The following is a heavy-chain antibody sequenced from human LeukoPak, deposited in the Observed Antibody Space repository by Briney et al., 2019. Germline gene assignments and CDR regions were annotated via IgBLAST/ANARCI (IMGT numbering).Heavy chain of an antibody. CDR2: INPNSGGT. D-gene: IGHD1-26*01. V-gene: IGHV1-2*02. CDR3: ARGTRGAIVGATKPMFFDP. J-gene: IGHJ5*02. CDR1: GYTFTGYY. Sequence: GASVKVSCKASGYTFTGYYMHWVRQAPGQGLEWMGWINPNSGGTNYAQKFQGRVTMTRGTSISTAYMELSRLRSDDTAVYYCARGTRGAIVGATKPMFFDPWGQGTLVTVSS.